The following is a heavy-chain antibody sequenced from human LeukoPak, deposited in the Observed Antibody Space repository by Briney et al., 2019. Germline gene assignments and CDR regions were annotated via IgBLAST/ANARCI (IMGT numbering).Heavy chain of an antibody. V-gene: IGHV1-18*01. CDR3: AVAMVRGVIRAGRYNWFAP. D-gene: IGHD3-10*01. Sequence: ASVKVSCNASGYTFTSYGISWVRQAPGQGLEWVGWISAYNGNTNYAQELQGRVTMTTATSPSTAYMELTSLSSDATAVYSCAVAMVRGVIRAGRYNWFAPWGPGNLVAVSS. CDR1: GYTFTSYG. CDR2: ISAYNGNT. J-gene: IGHJ5*02.